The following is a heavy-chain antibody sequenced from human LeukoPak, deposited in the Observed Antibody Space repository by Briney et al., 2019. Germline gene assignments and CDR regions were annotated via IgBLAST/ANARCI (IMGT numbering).Heavy chain of an antibody. D-gene: IGHD1-14*01. V-gene: IGHV1-18*01. Sequence: ASVKVSCKASGYTFISYGISWVRQAPGQGLEWMGWISAYNGNTNYAQKLQGRVTMTTDTSTSTAYMDLRSLRSDDTAVYYCARTGPTVFYGMDVWGQGTTVTVSS. CDR1: GYTFISYG. CDR2: ISAYNGNT. J-gene: IGHJ6*02. CDR3: ARTGPTVFYGMDV.